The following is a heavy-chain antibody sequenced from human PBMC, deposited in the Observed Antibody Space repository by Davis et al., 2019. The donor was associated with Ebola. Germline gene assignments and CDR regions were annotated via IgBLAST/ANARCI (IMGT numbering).Heavy chain of an antibody. CDR2: IYTGGRT. CDR1: GFRVSGPY. Sequence: GESLKISCAASGFRVSGPYMSWVRQAPGKGLEWVSVIYTGGRTYYTDSVKGRFTISRDNSKNTIYLQMNSLRAEDTAVYYCARHYVYDYYMGLDVWDQGTTVTVSS. CDR3: ARHYVYDYYMGLDV. D-gene: IGHD3-10*02. V-gene: IGHV3-66*04. J-gene: IGHJ6*02.